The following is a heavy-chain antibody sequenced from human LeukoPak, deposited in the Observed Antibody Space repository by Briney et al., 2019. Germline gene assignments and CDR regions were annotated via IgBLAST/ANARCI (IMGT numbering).Heavy chain of an antibody. D-gene: IGHD3-22*01. CDR2: IYTSGST. CDR3: ARDVPYYYDSSGYYLFDP. CDR1: GGSISSYY. Sequence: PSETLSLTCTVSGGSISSYYWSWIRQPAGKGLEWIGRIYTSGSTNYNLSLKSRVTMSVDTSKNQFSLKLSSVTGADTAVYYCARDVPYYYDSSGYYLFDPWGQGTLVTVSS. V-gene: IGHV4-4*07. J-gene: IGHJ5*02.